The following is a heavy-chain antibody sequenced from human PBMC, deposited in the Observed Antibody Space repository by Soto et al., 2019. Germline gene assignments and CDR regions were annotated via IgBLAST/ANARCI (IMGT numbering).Heavy chain of an antibody. CDR1: GGSISSYY. CDR2: IYHSGST. Sequence: SETLSLTCTVSGGSISSYYWSWIRQPPGKGLEWIGYIYHSGSTYYNPSLKSRVTISVDRSKNQFSLKLSSVTAADTAVYYCARGGREVLWFGELSWWFDPWGQGTLVTVSS. CDR3: ARGGREVLWFGELSWWFDP. V-gene: IGHV4-59*12. D-gene: IGHD3-10*01. J-gene: IGHJ5*02.